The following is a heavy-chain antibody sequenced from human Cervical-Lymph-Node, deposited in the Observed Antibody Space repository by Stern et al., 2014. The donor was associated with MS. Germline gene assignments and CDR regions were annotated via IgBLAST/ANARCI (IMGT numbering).Heavy chain of an antibody. CDR3: ARQRYFDY. Sequence: VQLVQSGPEVKRPGESLKISCQASGYTFTSYWIGWVRQMPGKGLEWIAIIFPGGSDIRYSPSFQGQVTISAAKSSSTAYLQWNNLKPSDTAIYYCARQRYFDYWGQGTLVTVSS. J-gene: IGHJ4*02. V-gene: IGHV5-51*01. CDR1: GYTFTSYW. CDR2: IFPGGSDI.